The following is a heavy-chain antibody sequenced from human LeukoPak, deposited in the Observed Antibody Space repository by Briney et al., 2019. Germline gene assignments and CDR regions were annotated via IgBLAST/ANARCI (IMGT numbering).Heavy chain of an antibody. CDR1: GGSISSYY. J-gene: IGHJ4*02. CDR2: IYYSGST. CDR3: ASRSSIWSGYQDTLYYFDS. V-gene: IGHV4-59*01. Sequence: PSETLSLTCTVSGGSISSYYWSWIRQPPGKRLEWIGHIYYSGSTNYHPSLKSRVTISVDTSNNQFSLKLSSVTAADTAVYYCASRSSIWSGYQDTLYYFDSWGQGTLVTVSS. D-gene: IGHD3-3*01.